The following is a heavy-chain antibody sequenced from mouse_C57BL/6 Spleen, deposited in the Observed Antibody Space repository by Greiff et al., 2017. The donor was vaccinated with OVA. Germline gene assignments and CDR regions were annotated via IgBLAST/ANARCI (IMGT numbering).Heavy chain of an antibody. CDR1: GFTFSDYY. CDR3: ARESDNDDWYFDV. D-gene: IGHD2-4*01. J-gene: IGHJ1*03. V-gene: IGHV5-16*01. CDR2: INYDGSST. Sequence: EVKLVESEGGLVQPGSSMKLSCTASGFTFSDYYMAWVRQVPEKGLEWVANINYDGSSTYYLDSLKSRFTISRDNAKNILYLHMSSLKSEDTATYYCARESDNDDWYFDVWGTGTTVTVSS.